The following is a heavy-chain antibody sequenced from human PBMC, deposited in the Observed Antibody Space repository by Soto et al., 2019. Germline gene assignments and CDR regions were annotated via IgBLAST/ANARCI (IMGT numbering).Heavy chain of an antibody. V-gene: IGHV4-59*08. CDR1: GGSINSYY. CDR2: VHHSWGS. D-gene: IGHD3-10*01. J-gene: IGHJ6*02. Sequence: QVQLQESGPGLVKPSETLSLSCTVSGGSINSYYWSWIRQSQGKRMEWIGYVHHSWGSSYNPSLQSRVAISLDTSKSQFSLKVTSVTATDTAVYYCARQGFGPLHGLVDVWGQGTTVTVSS. CDR3: ARQGFGPLHGLVDV.